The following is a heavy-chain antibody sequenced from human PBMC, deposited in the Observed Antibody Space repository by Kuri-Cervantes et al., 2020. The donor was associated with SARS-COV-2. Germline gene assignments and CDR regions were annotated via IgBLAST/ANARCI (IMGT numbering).Heavy chain of an antibody. J-gene: IGHJ3*02. CDR1: GFTFDDYA. V-gene: IGHV3-9*01. Sequence: GGSLRLSCAASGFTFDDYAMHWVRQAPGKGLEWVSGISWNSGRIGYADSVKGRFTISRDNAKNSLYLQMNSLRAEDTAVYYCARRCRVLDDGDAFDIWGQGTMVTVSS. CDR2: ISWNSGRI. CDR3: ARRCRVLDDGDAFDI. D-gene: IGHD3-16*01.